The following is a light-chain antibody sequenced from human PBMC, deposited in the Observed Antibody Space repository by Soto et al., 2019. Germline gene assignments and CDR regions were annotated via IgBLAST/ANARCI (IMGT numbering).Light chain of an antibody. CDR3: QSYDSSLINYV. J-gene: IGLJ1*01. V-gene: IGLV1-40*01. Sequence: QSVLAQPPSVSGAAGQRVTISCTGSTSNIGADYDVHWYQQLPGTAPKLLIYGSSDRPSGVPDRFSGSKSGTSASLAITGLQAEDEADYYCQSYDSSLINYVFGTGTKVTVL. CDR2: GSS. CDR1: TSNIGADYD.